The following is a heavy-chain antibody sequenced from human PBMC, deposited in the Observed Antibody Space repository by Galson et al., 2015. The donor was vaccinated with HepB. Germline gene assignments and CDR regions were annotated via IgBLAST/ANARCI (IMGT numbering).Heavy chain of an antibody. J-gene: IGHJ3*02. CDR2: IPSDGSTT. CDR3: ASLTAMVNFYAFDI. V-gene: IGHV3-74*01. Sequence: SLRLSCAASGLSFNTLWMHWVRQAPGEGLLWVSAIPSDGSTTRLADSVKGRFTISRDNAKSTVYLQMNSLRAEDTAVYYCASLTAMVNFYAFDIWGQGTMVTVSS. CDR1: GLSFNTLW. D-gene: IGHD5-18*01.